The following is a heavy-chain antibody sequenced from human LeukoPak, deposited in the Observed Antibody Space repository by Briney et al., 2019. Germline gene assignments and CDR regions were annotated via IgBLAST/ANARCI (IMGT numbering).Heavy chain of an antibody. V-gene: IGHV3-7*04. Sequence: GGSLRLSCAAPGFTFSSYWMSWVRQAPGKGLEWVANIKQDGSEKYYVDSVKGRFTISRDNAKNSLYLQMNSLRAEDTAVYYCARAYSSGWYGPHTNGMDVWGQGTTVTVSS. J-gene: IGHJ6*02. CDR2: IKQDGSEK. CDR3: ARAYSSGWYGPHTNGMDV. CDR1: GFTFSSYW. D-gene: IGHD6-19*01.